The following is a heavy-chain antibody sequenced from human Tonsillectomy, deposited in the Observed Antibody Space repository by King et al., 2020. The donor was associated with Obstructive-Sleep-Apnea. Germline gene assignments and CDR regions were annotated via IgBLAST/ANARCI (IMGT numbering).Heavy chain of an antibody. D-gene: IGHD6-13*01. Sequence: VQLVESGGGLVKPGGSLRLSCAASGFTFSNAWMSWVRQAPGKGLEWVGRIKSKTDGGTTDYAAPVKGRFTISRDDSKNTLYLQMNSLKTEDTAVYYCTTAFPAIVAAGGDDAFDIWGQGTMVTVSS. CDR1: GFTFSNAW. CDR3: TTAFPAIVAAGGDDAFDI. CDR2: IKSKTDGGTT. J-gene: IGHJ3*02. V-gene: IGHV3-15*01.